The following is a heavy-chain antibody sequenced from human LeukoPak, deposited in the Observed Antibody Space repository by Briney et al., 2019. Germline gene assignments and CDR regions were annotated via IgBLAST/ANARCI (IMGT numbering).Heavy chain of an antibody. CDR1: GYSSTSYW. J-gene: IGHJ4*02. CDR3: ARRLGYSGCLWPFDY. V-gene: IGHV5-51*01. Sequence: GESLKISCKASGYSSTSYWIGWVRQTPGKGLEWMGIIYLGDSDTKYSPSFQGQVTISADKSTSTIYLQWSSLKASDTAMYYCARRLGYSGCLWPFDYWGQGTLVTVSS. CDR2: IYLGDSDT. D-gene: IGHD5-12*01.